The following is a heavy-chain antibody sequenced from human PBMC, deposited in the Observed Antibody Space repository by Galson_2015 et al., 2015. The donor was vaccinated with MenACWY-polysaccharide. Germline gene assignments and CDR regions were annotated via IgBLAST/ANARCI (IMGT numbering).Heavy chain of an antibody. CDR2: ISSSGSTI. CDR3: ARDREYSSGWYDY. J-gene: IGHJ4*02. Sequence: SLRLSCAASGFTFSSYEMNWVRQAPGKGLEWVSYISSSGSTIYYADSVKGRFTISRDNAKNSLYLQMDSLRAEDTAVYYCARDREYSSGWYDYWGQGTLVTVSS. CDR1: GFTFSSYE. V-gene: IGHV3-48*03. D-gene: IGHD6-19*01.